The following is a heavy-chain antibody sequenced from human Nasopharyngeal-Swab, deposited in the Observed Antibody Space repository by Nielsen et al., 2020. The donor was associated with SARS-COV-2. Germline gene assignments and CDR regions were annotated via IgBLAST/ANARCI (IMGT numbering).Heavy chain of an antibody. Sequence: SETLSLTCTASGGSISSGSYYWSWIRQPAGKGLEWIGRIYTSGSTNYNPSLKSRVTISVDTSKNQISLKLSSVTAADTAVYYCARAPAQGSGWYYFDYWGQGTLVTVSS. CDR3: ARAPAQGSGWYYFDY. CDR1: GGSISSGSYY. D-gene: IGHD6-19*01. CDR2: IYTSGST. J-gene: IGHJ4*02. V-gene: IGHV4-61*02.